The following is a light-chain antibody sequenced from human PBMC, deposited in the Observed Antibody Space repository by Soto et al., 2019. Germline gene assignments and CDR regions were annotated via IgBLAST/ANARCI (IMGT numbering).Light chain of an antibody. CDR2: GAS. V-gene: IGKV3D-7*01. J-gene: IGKJ2*01. Sequence: EIVMTQSPATLSLSPGERATLSCRASQSVSSNSLSWYQQKPGQAPRLLIYGASTRATGIPARFSGSGSGTDFTLTISSLQPEDVAVYYCQQDYNLPYTFGQGTKLEIK. CDR3: QQDYNLPYT. CDR1: QSVSSNS.